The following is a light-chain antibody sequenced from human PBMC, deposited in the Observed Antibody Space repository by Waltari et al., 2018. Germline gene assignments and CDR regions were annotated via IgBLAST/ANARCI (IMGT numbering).Light chain of an antibody. Sequence: QSALPQPASVSGSPGQSITISCTGTSSDIGRYTTVSWYQQYPGKAPQIIIYEVKNRPSGVSTRFSGSTSGNTASLTISALQADDEAYFYCSSYTGDNILLFGGGTKVTVL. V-gene: IGLV2-14*01. J-gene: IGLJ3*02. CDR3: SSYTGDNILL. CDR1: SSDIGRYTT. CDR2: EVK.